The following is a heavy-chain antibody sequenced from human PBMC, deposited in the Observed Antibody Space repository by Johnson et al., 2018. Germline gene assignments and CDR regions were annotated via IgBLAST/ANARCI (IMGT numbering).Heavy chain of an antibody. CDR2: ITGGGDTT. V-gene: IGHV3-23*04. J-gene: IGHJ6*03. D-gene: IGHD6-19*01. CDR1: EFTLSNYA. Sequence: EVQLVESGGGLVQPGGSLRLSCAASEFTLSNYAMTWVRQTPEKGLEWVSTITGGGDTTYYADSVKGRFTVSRDNSKNTLYLLMNSLRVEDTAVYYCTKRLTVAGAGNYMDVWGKGTTVTVSS. CDR3: TKRLTVAGAGNYMDV.